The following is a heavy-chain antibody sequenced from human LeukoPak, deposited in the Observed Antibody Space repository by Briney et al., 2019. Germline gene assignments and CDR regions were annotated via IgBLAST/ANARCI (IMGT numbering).Heavy chain of an antibody. D-gene: IGHD1-26*01. Sequence: SETLSLTCTVSGGSISSSSYYWGRIRQPPGKGLEWIGSIYYTGSTYYNPSLKSRVTISVDTSKNQFSLKLTSVTAADTAVFYCARHMFTYSGSFYYFDDWGQGTLVTVSS. CDR1: GGSISSSSYY. V-gene: IGHV4-39*01. CDR3: ARHMFTYSGSFYYFDD. CDR2: IYYTGST. J-gene: IGHJ4*02.